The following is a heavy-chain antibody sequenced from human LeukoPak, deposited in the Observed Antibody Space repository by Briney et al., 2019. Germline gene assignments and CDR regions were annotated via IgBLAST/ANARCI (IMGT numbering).Heavy chain of an antibody. Sequence: GGSLRLSCAISGFSVSNYYMSWVRQAPGKGLEWVSLIRDSGETFYADSVKGRFTISRDNSKNTMYLQMNWLRVEDTAVYFCARDRAATQDWVEFDPWGQGTLVIVSS. CDR1: GFSVSNYY. CDR3: ARDRAATQDWVEFDP. V-gene: IGHV3-66*03. CDR2: IRDSGET. J-gene: IGHJ5*02. D-gene: IGHD2-15*01.